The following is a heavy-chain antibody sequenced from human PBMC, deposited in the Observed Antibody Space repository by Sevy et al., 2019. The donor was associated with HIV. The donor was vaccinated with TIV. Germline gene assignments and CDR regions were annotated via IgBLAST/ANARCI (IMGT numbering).Heavy chain of an antibody. CDR2: ISYSGST. D-gene: IGHD1-20*01. J-gene: IGHJ4*02. Sequence: SETLSLTCTVSGGSISGYYWSWIRQPPGKGLEWIGHISYSGSTNYNPSLKSRVTISVDTSKNEFSLKLSSVTAADTAVYYCARSRVITGTFDYWGQGTLVIVSS. CDR3: ARSRVITGTFDY. V-gene: IGHV4-59*01. CDR1: GGSISGYY.